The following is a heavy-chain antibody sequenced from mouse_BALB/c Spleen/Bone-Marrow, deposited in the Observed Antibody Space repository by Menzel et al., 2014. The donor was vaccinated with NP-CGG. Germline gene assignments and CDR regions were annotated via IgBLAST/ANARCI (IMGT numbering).Heavy chain of an antibody. D-gene: IGHD2-4*01. CDR2: IFPGDGST. Sequence: VRLQESGAELVKPGASVKLSCKASGYTFTSYDINWVRQGPEQGLEWIGWIFPGDGSTKYNEKFKGKATLTTDKSSSTAYMQLSRLTSEDSAVYFCARRVYYDYDGGAWFAYWGQGTLVTVSA. J-gene: IGHJ3*01. CDR1: GYTFTSYD. CDR3: ARRVYYDYDGGAWFAY. V-gene: IGHV1-85*01.